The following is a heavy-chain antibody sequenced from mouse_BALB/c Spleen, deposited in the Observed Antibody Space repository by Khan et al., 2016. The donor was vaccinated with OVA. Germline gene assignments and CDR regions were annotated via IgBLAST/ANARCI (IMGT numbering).Heavy chain of an antibody. Sequence: QLQLKESGPGLVQPSQSLSITCTVSGFSLTNYGVHWVRQSPGKGLEWLGLIWSGGSTDYNAAFISRLSISKDNSKSQVFFKMNSLQANDTAIYYCARNYDYDEGLTYWGQGTLVTVSA. CDR2: IWSGGST. D-gene: IGHD2-4*01. J-gene: IGHJ3*01. V-gene: IGHV2-2*02. CDR3: ARNYDYDEGLTY. CDR1: GFSLTNYG.